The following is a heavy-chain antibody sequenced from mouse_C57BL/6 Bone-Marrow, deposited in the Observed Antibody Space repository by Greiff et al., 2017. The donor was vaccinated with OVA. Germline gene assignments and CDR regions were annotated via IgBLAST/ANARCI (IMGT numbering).Heavy chain of an antibody. V-gene: IGHV2-2*01. CDR1: GFSLTSYG. Sequence: VKLQESGPGLVQPSQSLSITCTVSGFSLTSYGVHWVRQSPGKGLEWLGVIWSGGSTDYNAAFISRLSISKDNSKSQVFFKMNSQQADDTAIYYCARNYLYYYAMDYWGQGTSVTVAS. D-gene: IGHD5-5*01. CDR3: ARNYLYYYAMDY. J-gene: IGHJ4*01. CDR2: IWSGGST.